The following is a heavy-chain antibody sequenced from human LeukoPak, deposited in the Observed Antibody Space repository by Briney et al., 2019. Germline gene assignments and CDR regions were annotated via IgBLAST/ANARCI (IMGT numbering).Heavy chain of an antibody. J-gene: IGHJ4*02. CDR2: INHSGST. CDR3: ARGGGAAGY. V-gene: IGHV4-34*01. Sequence: SETLSLTCAVHGGSFSGYYWSWIRQPPGKGLEWIGEINHSGSTNYNPSLKSRVTISVDTSKNQFSLKLSSVTAADTAVYYCARGGGAAGYWGQGTLVTVSS. D-gene: IGHD6-13*01. CDR1: GGSFSGYY.